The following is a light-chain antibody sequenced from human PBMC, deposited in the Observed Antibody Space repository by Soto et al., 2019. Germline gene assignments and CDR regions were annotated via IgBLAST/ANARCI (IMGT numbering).Light chain of an antibody. CDR2: KAS. J-gene: IGKJ2*01. V-gene: IGKV1-5*03. Sequence: DIXMXQSPSTLSASVGDRVTITCRASQSISSWLAWYQQKPGKAPKLLIFKASSLQSGVPSRFSGNGSGTEFTLTISSLQPDDFATYYCQHYNSYPYTFGQGTKLEIK. CDR1: QSISSW. CDR3: QHYNSYPYT.